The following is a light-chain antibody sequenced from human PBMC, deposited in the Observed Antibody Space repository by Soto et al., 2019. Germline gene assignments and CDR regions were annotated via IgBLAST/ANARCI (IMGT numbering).Light chain of an antibody. J-gene: IGLJ3*02. V-gene: IGLV1-51*02. CDR3: AAWDTSLSGGV. CDR2: ENN. Sequence: QSVLTQPPSVSAAPGQKVTISCSGSSSNIGSDFVSWYQQLPVTAPQLLIYENNKRPSGIPDRFSCSKSATSATLGITGLQTGDAADYYCAAWDTSLSGGVFGGGTKLTVL. CDR1: SSNIGSDF.